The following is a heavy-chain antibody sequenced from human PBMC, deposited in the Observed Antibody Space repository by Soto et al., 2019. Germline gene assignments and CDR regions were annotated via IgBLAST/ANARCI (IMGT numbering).Heavy chain of an antibody. CDR3: ARVYGDYLDY. D-gene: IGHD4-17*01. CDR2: IYYSGST. J-gene: IGHJ4*02. Sequence: SETLSLTCAVSGGSISSYYWSWIRQPPGKGLEWIGYIYYSGSTNYNPSLKSRVTISVDTSKNQFSLKLNSVTAADTAVYYCARVYGDYLDYWGQGTLVTVSS. CDR1: GGSISSYY. V-gene: IGHV4-59*01.